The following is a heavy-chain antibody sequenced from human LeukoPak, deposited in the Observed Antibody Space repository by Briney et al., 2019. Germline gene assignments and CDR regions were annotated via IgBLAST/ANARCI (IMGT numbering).Heavy chain of an antibody. Sequence: GGSLRLSCAASGFTFSSYGMHWVRQAPGKGLGWVAFIRYDGSNKYYADSVKGRFTISRDNSKNTLYLQMNSLRAEDTAVYYCARAKSSAAGGAFDYWGQGTLVTVSS. V-gene: IGHV3-30*02. CDR1: GFTFSSYG. CDR2: IRYDGSNK. CDR3: ARAKSSAAGGAFDY. J-gene: IGHJ4*02. D-gene: IGHD1-14*01.